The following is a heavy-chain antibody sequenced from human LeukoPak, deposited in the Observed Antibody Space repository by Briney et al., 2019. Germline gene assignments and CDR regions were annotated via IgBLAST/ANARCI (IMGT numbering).Heavy chain of an antibody. CDR2: ILSGSST. Sequence: GGCLRLSRAVSGFTLGTNSMSWVRQAPGEGLGWVSAILSGSSTFYADSGKGRFTISRDSSKNILYLQMNSLRADDTAVYYFARDTTSGWQHDYWGQGTLVTVSS. D-gene: IGHD6-19*01. CDR3: ARDTTSGWQHDY. CDR1: GFTLGTNS. J-gene: IGHJ4*02. V-gene: IGHV3-66*01.